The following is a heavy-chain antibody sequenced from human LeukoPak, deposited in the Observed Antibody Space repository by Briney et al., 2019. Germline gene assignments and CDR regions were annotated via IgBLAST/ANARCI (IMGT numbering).Heavy chain of an antibody. CDR2: ISSSGSTI. CDR3: ARDIAARRYWLDY. CDR1: GFTFSDYY. D-gene: IGHD6-6*01. V-gene: IGHV3-11*04. J-gene: IGHJ4*02. Sequence: GGSLRLSCAASGFTFSDYYMSWIRQAPGKGLEWVSYISSSGSTIYYADSVKGRFTISRDNAKNSLYLHMNSLRAEDTAVYYCARDIAARRYWLDYWGQGTLVTVSS.